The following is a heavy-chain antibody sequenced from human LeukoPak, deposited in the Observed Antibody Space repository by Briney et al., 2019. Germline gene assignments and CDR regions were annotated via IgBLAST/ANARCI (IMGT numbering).Heavy chain of an antibody. J-gene: IGHJ4*02. Sequence: GGSLRLSCAASGFSFDNYAMNWVRQAPGKGLEWVSVISGNGVTILHADSVKGRFTISRDNSKNTLYLQMNSLRDEDTAIYYCAKGQFFFDSSGYYHWGQGTLVTVSS. D-gene: IGHD3-22*01. CDR3: AKGQFFFDSSGYYH. CDR2: ISGNGVTI. V-gene: IGHV3-23*01. CDR1: GFSFDNYA.